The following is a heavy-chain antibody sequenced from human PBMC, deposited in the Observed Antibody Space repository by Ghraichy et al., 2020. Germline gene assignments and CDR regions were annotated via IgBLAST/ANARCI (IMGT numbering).Heavy chain of an antibody. CDR1: GGPFSGYY. D-gene: IGHD4-17*01. Sequence: SQTLSLTCAVYGGPFSGYYWSWIRQPPGKGLEWIGEINHSGSTNYNPSLKSRVTISVDTSKNQFSLKLSSVTAADTAVYYCARGRDYGDYTGLEYFQHWGQGTLVTVSS. V-gene: IGHV4-34*01. CDR2: INHSGST. J-gene: IGHJ1*01. CDR3: ARGRDYGDYTGLEYFQH.